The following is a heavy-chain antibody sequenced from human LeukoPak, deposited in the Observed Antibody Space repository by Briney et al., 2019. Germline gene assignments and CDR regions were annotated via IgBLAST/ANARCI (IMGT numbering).Heavy chain of an antibody. D-gene: IGHD6-19*01. CDR3: ARDQAVAGTTDAFDI. J-gene: IGHJ3*02. V-gene: IGHV1-46*01. CDR2: INPSGGNT. Sequence: GASVKVSCKASGYTFTRYYMHWVRQAPGQGLEWMGIINPSGGNTNYAQKFQGRVTMTRDMSTSTVYMELSSLEDTAVYYCARDQAVAGTTDAFDIWGQGTMVTVSS. CDR1: GYTFTRYY.